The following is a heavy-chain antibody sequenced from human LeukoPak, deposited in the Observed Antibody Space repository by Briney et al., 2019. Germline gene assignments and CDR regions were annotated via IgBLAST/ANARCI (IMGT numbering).Heavy chain of an antibody. CDR1: GFTVSSYW. CDR3: ARVRGDGYNYNYYYYMDV. CDR2: IKQDGSEK. J-gene: IGHJ6*03. V-gene: IGHV3-7*01. Sequence: GGSLRLSCAASGFTVSSYWMSWVRQAPGKGLEWVGNIKQDGSEKYYVDSVKGRFTISRDNAKNSLYLQMNSLRAEDTAVYYCARVRGDGYNYNYYYYMDVWGKGTTVTVCS. D-gene: IGHD5-24*01.